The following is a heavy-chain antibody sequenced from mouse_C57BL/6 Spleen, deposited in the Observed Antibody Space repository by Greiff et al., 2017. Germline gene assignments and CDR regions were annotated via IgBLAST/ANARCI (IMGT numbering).Heavy chain of an antibody. CDR3: ARPAVVSWYFDV. Sequence: EVQLVESGGGLVQPKGSLKLSCAASGFSFNTYAMNWVRQAPGKGLEWVARIRSKSNNYATYYADSVKDRITISRDDSESMLYLQMNNLKTEDTAMYYCARPAVVSWYFDVWGTGTTVTVSS. V-gene: IGHV10-1*01. CDR1: GFSFNTYA. D-gene: IGHD1-1*01. J-gene: IGHJ1*03. CDR2: IRSKSNNYAT.